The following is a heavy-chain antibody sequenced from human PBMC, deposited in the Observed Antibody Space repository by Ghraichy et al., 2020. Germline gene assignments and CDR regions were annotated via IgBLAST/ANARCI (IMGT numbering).Heavy chain of an antibody. CDR1: GFTFSSYA. J-gene: IGHJ4*02. Sequence: GGSLRLSCAASGFTFSSYAMSWVRQAPGKGLEWVSAISGSGGSTYYADSVKGRFTISRDNSKNTLYLQMNSLRAEDTAVYYCASDRDYVWGSYRPFDYWGQGTLVIVSS. D-gene: IGHD3-16*02. CDR3: ASDRDYVWGSYRPFDY. V-gene: IGHV3-23*01. CDR2: ISGSGGST.